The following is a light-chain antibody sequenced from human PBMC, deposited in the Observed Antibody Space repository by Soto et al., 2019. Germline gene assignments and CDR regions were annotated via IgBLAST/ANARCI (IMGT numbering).Light chain of an antibody. CDR3: QQYNSYWYT. CDR2: DAS. J-gene: IGKJ2*01. CDR1: QSISSW. V-gene: IGKV1-5*01. Sequence: DIQMTQSPSTLSASVGDRVTITCRASQSISSWLAWYQQRPGKAPKLLIYDASILESGVPSRFSGSGSGTEFTLTISSLQPDDFATYYCQQYNSYWYTFGQGTKVDIK.